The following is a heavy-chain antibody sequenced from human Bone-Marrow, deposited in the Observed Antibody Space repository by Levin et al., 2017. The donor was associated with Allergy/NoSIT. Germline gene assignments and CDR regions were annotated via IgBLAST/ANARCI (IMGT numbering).Heavy chain of an antibody. V-gene: IGHV3-30-3*01. D-gene: IGHD2-2*03. Sequence: GGSLRLSCAASGFTFSSYAMHWVRQAPGKGLEWVAVISYDGSNKYYADSVKGRFTISRDNSKNTLYLQMNSLRAEDTAVYYCARESRGYSLYYYYYMDVWGKGTTVTVSS. CDR2: ISYDGSNK. CDR3: ARESRGYSLYYYYYMDV. J-gene: IGHJ6*03. CDR1: GFTFSSYA.